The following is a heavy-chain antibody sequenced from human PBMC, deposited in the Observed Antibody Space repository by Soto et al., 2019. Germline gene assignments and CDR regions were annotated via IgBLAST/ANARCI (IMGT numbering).Heavy chain of an antibody. V-gene: IGHV1-3*01. CDR3: ARDGRPKWELLDNWFDP. CDR2: INAGNGNT. Sequence: QVQLVQSGAEVKKPGASVKVSCKASGYTFTSYAMHWVRQAPGQRLEWMGWINAGNGNTKYSQKFQGRVTITRDTSASTAYMELSSLRSEDTAVYYCARDGRPKWELLDNWFDPWGQGTLVTVSS. CDR1: GYTFTSYA. J-gene: IGHJ5*02. D-gene: IGHD1-26*01.